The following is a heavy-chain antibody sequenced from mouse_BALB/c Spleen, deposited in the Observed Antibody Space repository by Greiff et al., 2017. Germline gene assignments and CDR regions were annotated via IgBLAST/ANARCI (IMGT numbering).Heavy chain of an antibody. V-gene: IGHV3-2*02. CDR2: ISYSGST. Sequence: DVQLQESGPGLVKPSQSLSLTCTVTGYSITSDYAWNWIRQFPGNKLEWMGYISYSGSTSYNPSLKSRISITRDTSKNQFFLQLNSVTTEDTATYSCARRSAGYSAWFAYWGQGTLVTVSA. CDR1: GYSITSDYA. D-gene: IGHD3-1*01. J-gene: IGHJ3*01. CDR3: ARRSAGYSAWFAY.